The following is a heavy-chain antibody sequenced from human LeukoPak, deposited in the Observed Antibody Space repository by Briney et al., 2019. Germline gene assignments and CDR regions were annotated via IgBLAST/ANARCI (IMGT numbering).Heavy chain of an antibody. CDR1: GGSFSGYY. CDR2: INHSGST. CDR3: ARGPYCSSTSCPFDY. J-gene: IGHJ4*02. D-gene: IGHD2-2*01. Sequence: SETLSLTCAVYGGSFSGYYWSWIRQPPGKGLEWIGEINHSGSTNYNPSLKSRVTISVDTSKNQFSLKLSSVTAADTAVYYCARGPYCSSTSCPFDYWGQGTLVTVSS. V-gene: IGHV4-34*01.